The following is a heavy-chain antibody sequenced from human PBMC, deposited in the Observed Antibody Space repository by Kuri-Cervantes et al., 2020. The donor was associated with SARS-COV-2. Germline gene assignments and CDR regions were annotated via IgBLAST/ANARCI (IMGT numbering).Heavy chain of an antibody. CDR2: IYYSGST. J-gene: IGHJ5*02. CDR3: ARKRTTVTTFWFDP. V-gene: IGHV4-30-4*08. Sequence: LRLSCTVSGGSISSGDYYWSWIRQPPGKGLEWIGYIYYSGSTYYNPSLKSRVTISVDTSKNQFSLKLGSVTAADTAVYYCARKRTTVTTFWFDPWGQGTLVTVSS. CDR1: GGSISSGDYY. D-gene: IGHD4-17*01.